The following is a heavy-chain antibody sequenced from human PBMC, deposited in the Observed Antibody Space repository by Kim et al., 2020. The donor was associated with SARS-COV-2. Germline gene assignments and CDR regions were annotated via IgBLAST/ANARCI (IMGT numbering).Heavy chain of an antibody. J-gene: IGHJ6*02. CDR1: GFTFSSYW. D-gene: IGHD3-10*01. Sequence: GGSLRLSCAASGFTFSSYWMSWVPQAPGKGLEWVANIKQAGSEKYYVDSVKGRFTISRDNAKNSLYLQMNSLRAEDTAVYYCAGVGRGMVRNYYYYYYGMDVWGQGTTVTVSS. V-gene: IGHV3-7*01. CDR3: AGVGRGMVRNYYYYYYGMDV. CDR2: IKQAGSEK.